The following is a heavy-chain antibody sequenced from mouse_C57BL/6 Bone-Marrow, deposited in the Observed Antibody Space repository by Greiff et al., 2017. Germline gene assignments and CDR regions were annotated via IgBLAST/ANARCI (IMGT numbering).Heavy chain of an antibody. CDR3: TTFGTTVPQAWFAY. J-gene: IGHJ3*01. CDR2: IDPENGDT. V-gene: IGHV14-4*01. D-gene: IGHD1-1*01. CDR1: GFNIKDDY. Sequence: VQLQQSGAELVRPGASVKLSCTASGFNIKDDYMHWVKQRPEQGLEWIGWIDPENGDTEYASKFQGKATITADTSYNTAYLQLSSLTSEDTAVYYCTTFGTTVPQAWFAYWGQGTLVTVSA.